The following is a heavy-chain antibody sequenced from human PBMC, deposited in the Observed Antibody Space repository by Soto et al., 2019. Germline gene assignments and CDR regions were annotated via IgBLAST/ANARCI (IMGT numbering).Heavy chain of an antibody. J-gene: IGHJ4*02. V-gene: IGHV4-59*01. CDR3: ARSVNRGYSYGYGH. Sequence: PSETLSRTCSVSGGAITNYYWNWIRQTPGKGLEWIGYIYHTGSTSKNPSLKSRVTLSLDTSKNQLTLNLTSVTAADTAISYCARSVNRGYSYGYGHWGQGTLVTVSS. CDR2: IYHTGST. D-gene: IGHD5-18*01. CDR1: GGAITNYY.